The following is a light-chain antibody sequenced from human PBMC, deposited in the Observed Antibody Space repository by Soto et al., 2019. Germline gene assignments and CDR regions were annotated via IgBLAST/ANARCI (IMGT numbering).Light chain of an antibody. Sequence: PGERATLSCRASQSVSSSYLAWYQQKPGQAPRLLIYDASNRATGIPARFSGSGSGADFTLTISSLEPEDFAVYYCQQYNIWRSITFDPGTRLEIK. CDR2: DAS. J-gene: IGKJ5*01. CDR1: QSVSSSY. V-gene: IGKV3D-20*02. CDR3: QQYNIWRSIT.